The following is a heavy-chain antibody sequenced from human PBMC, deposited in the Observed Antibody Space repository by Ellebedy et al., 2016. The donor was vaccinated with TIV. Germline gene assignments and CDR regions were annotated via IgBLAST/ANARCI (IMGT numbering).Heavy chain of an antibody. CDR1: GFTFYNYA. CDR3: ASTHGSIAASEDY. V-gene: IGHV3-23*01. Sequence: GESLKISXAASGFTFYNYAMNWVRQAPGKGLEWVSNIGGSGSDTHYADSVKGRFTISRDNSKNMLYLHVNSLRGDDTAVYYCASTHGSIAASEDYWGQGTLVTVSS. CDR2: IGGSGSDT. J-gene: IGHJ4*02. D-gene: IGHD6-6*01.